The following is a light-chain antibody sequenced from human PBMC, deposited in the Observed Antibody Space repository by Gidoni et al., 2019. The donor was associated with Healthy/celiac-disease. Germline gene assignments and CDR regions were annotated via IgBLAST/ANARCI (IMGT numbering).Light chain of an antibody. CDR2: DAS. V-gene: IGKV3-11*01. J-gene: IGKJ4*01. CDR3: QQRSNWRPLT. Sequence: IVLTQSPATLSLSPGERATLSCRASQSVSSYLAWYQQKPGQAPRLLIYDASNRATGIPARFSGSGSGTDFTLTISSLEPEDFAVYYCQQRSNWRPLTFXGXIKVEI. CDR1: QSVSSY.